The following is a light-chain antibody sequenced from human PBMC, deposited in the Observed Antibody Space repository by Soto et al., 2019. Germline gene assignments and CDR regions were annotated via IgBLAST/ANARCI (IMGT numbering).Light chain of an antibody. CDR3: QQYYGKYT. CDR1: QSVLYSANNKNY. Sequence: DIVMTQSPDSLAVSLGERATINCKSSQSVLYSANNKNYLAWYQQKPGRSPKLLIYWASTRVSGVPDRFSGSGSGTDFTLTISSLQAEDVAVYYCQQYYGKYTFGQGTKLEIK. V-gene: IGKV4-1*01. J-gene: IGKJ2*01. CDR2: WAS.